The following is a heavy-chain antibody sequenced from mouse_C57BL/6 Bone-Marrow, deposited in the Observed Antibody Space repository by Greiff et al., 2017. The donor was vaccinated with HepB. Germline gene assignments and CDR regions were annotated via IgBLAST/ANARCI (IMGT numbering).Heavy chain of an antibody. V-gene: IGHV1-63*01. Sequence: VQLQQSGAELVRPGTSVKMSCKASGYTFTNYWIGWAKQRPGHGLEWIGDIYPGGGYTNYNEKFKGKATLTADKSSSTAYMQFSSLTSEDSAIYYCARSGITTVVAKSWYCDVWGTGTTVTVSS. D-gene: IGHD1-1*01. CDR3: ARSGITTVVAKSWYCDV. CDR2: IYPGGGYT. J-gene: IGHJ1*03. CDR1: GYTFTNYW.